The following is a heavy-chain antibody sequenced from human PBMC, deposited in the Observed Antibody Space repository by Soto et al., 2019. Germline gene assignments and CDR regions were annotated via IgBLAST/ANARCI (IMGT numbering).Heavy chain of an antibody. V-gene: IGHV4-59*01. CDR1: GGSISSYY. CDR3: ARVLWFGDPEGYFDL. Sequence: PSETLSLTCTVSGGSISSYYWSWIRQPPGKGLEWIGYIYYSGSTNYNPSLKSRVTISVDTSKNQFSLKLSSVTAADTAVYYCARVLWFGDPEGYFDLWGRGTLVTVSS. D-gene: IGHD3-10*01. CDR2: IYYSGST. J-gene: IGHJ2*01.